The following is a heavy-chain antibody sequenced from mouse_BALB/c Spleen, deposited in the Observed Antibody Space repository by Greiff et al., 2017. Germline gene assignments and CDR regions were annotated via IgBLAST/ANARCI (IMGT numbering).Heavy chain of an antibody. D-gene: IGHD2-4*01. CDR3: KGVDYDYDGSYYFDY. CDR2: INPSTGYT. CDR1: GYTFTSYW. V-gene: IGHV1-7*01. J-gene: IGHJ2*01. Sequence: QVQLQQSGAELVKPGASVKLSCKASGYTFTSYWMHWVKQRPGQGLEWIGYINPSTGYTEYNQKFKDKATLTADKSSSTAYMQLSSLTSEDTAVYYGKGVDYDYDGSYYFDYWGQGTTLTVSS.